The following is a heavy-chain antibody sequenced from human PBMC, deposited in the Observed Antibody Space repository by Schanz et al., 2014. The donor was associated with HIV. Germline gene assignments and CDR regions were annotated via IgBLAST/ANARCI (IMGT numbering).Heavy chain of an antibody. CDR2: IYHSGST. V-gene: IGHV4-31*02. Sequence: QVPLQESGPGLVKPSQTLSLTCSVSGYSISRGGYYWSWIRQHPGKGLEWIGYIYHSGSTYYNPPLKTRVTIPLDPSKNQFPLTLSSLPAADTAVYYCARVRRVILLWYGLFDQWGQGTLVTVSS. D-gene: IGHD3-10*01. CDR3: ARVRRVILLWYGLFDQ. CDR1: GYSISRGGYY. J-gene: IGHJ4*02.